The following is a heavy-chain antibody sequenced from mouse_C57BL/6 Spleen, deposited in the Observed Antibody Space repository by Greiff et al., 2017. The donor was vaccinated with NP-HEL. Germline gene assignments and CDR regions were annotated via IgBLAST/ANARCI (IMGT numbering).Heavy chain of an antibody. CDR1: GYSITSGYD. D-gene: IGHD3-2*02. V-gene: IGHV3-1*01. CDR3: ARGGRQLRLQAMDY. CDR2: ISYSGST. J-gene: IGHJ4*01. Sequence: EVKLMESGPGMVKPSQSLSLTCTVTGYSITSGYDWHWIRHFPGNKLEWMGYISYSGSTNYNPSLKSRISITHDTSKNHFFLKLNSVTTEDTATDYGARGGRQLRLQAMDYWGQGTSVTVSS.